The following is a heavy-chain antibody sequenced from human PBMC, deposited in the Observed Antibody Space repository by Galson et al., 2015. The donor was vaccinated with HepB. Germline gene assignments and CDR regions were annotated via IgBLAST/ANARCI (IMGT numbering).Heavy chain of an antibody. CDR1: GFTFSSYW. CDR3: ARDPPYGSFDY. V-gene: IGHV3-74*01. CDR2: INTDGSST. J-gene: IGHJ4*02. D-gene: IGHD3-10*01. Sequence: SLRLSCAASGFTFSSYWMHWVRQAPGKGLVWVSRINTDGSSTNYADSVKGRFTISRDNAKNTLYQQMNSLRVEDTAVYYCARDPPYGSFDYWGQGTLVTVSS.